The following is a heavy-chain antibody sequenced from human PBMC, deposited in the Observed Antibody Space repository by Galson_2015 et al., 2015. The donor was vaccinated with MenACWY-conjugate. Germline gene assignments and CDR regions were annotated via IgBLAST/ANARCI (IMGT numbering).Heavy chain of an antibody. J-gene: IGHJ6*02. CDR2: IRKDGSEK. CDR3: GRGHYGIDF. CDR1: GFSFSNYW. Sequence: SLRLSCAASGFSFSNYWMTWVRQAPGKGLEWVATIRKDGSEKYYVDSVKGRFTISRDNTNNSLYLEMNSLRVEDTAVYSSGRGHYGIDFWGQGTTVTASS. V-gene: IGHV3-7*03.